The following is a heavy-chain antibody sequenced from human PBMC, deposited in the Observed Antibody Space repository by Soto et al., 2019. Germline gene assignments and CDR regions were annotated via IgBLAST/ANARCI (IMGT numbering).Heavy chain of an antibody. V-gene: IGHV3-74*02. CDR2: INLDGSTT. CDR3: ERGGRGGFDY. D-gene: IGHD3-16*01. CDR1: GFTFSSYW. Sequence: EVQLVESGGGLVQAGGSLRLFCAVSGFTFSSYWMHWVRQAPGKGLVWVSRINLDGSTTNYADSVKGRFTISRDNAKNTLYLQMNSLRAEDTAVYYCERGGRGGFDYWGQGTLVTVSS. J-gene: IGHJ4*02.